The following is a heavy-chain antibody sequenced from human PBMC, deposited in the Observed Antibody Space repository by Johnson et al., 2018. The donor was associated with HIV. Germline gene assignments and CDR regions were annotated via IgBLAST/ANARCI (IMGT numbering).Heavy chain of an antibody. J-gene: IGHJ3*02. D-gene: IGHD3-10*01. CDR1: GFTVSRNY. V-gene: IGHV3-66*01. CDR2: IYRGGDT. Sequence: VQLVESVGGLVQPGGSLRLSCSASGFTVSRNYMSWVRQAPGKGLEWVSVIYRGGDTYYAYSVKGRFTISRDDSKNTLYLQMNRLTAEDTAVYYCARAPGFSRAFDIWGQGTMVTVSS. CDR3: ARAPGFSRAFDI.